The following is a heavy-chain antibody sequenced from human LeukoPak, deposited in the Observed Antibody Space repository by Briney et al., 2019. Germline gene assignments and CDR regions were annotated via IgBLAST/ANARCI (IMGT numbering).Heavy chain of an antibody. J-gene: IGHJ6*02. V-gene: IGHV3-23*01. CDR3: ATHPGGYCSGGSCYRSYGMDV. Sequence: GGSLRLSCAASGFTFSSYAMSWVRQAPGKGLEWVSAISGSGGSTYYADSVKGRFTTSRDNSKNTLYLQMNSLRAEDTAVYYCATHPGGYCSGGSCYRSYGMDVWGQGTTVTVSS. CDR1: GFTFSSYA. CDR2: ISGSGGST. D-gene: IGHD2-15*01.